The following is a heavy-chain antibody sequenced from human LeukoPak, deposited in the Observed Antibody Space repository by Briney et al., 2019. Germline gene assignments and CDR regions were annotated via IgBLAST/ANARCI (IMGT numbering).Heavy chain of an antibody. D-gene: IGHD3-22*01. CDR1: GFTFSSYA. J-gene: IGHJ4*02. V-gene: IGHV3-30-3*01. CDR2: ISYDGSNK. CDR3: ARVLRRVVVIYYFDY. Sequence: GGSLRLSCAASGFTFSSYAMHWVRQAPGKGLEWVAVISYDGSNKYYADSVKGRFTISRDNSKNTLYLQMNSLRAEDTAVYYCARVLRRVVVIYYFDYWSQGTLVTVSS.